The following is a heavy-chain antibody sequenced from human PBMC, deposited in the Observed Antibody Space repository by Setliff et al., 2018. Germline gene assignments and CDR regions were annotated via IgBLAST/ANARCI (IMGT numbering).Heavy chain of an antibody. CDR2: ISGSGGST. CDR1: GFTFTSYA. D-gene: IGHD3-16*01. Sequence: PGGSLRLSCAASGFTFTSYAMNWVRQAPGKGLEWVSAISGSGGSTDYADSVKGRFTISRDNSKNTLYLHMNGLRAEDTAIYYCAGDPPGPHLVYTYWGQGALVTVSS. V-gene: IGHV3-23*01. J-gene: IGHJ4*02. CDR3: AGDPPGPHLVYTY.